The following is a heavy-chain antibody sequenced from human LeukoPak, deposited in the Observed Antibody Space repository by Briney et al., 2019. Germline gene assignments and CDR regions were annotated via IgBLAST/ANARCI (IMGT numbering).Heavy chain of an antibody. CDR2: IIPILGIA. J-gene: IGHJ5*02. D-gene: IGHD3-22*01. V-gene: IGHV1-69*04. Sequence: SVKVSCKASGGTFSSYAISWVRQAPGQGLEWMGRIIPILGIANYAQKFQGRVTITADKSTSTAYMELSSLRSEDTAVYYCARDRYYYDSSGYSAWGQGTLVTVSS. CDR3: ARDRYYYDSSGYSA. CDR1: GGTFSSYA.